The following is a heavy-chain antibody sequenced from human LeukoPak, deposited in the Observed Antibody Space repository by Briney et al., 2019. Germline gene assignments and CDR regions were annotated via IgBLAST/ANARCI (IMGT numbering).Heavy chain of an antibody. D-gene: IGHD6-13*01. CDR3: AKDPPYTSTWPDALDA. Sequence: ASVKVSCKASGYTFTTYSLNWVRQAPGQGLEWMGWINTKTGNPRYDQGFTGRFVFSLDTSVSTAYLEISSLKAEDTAVYFCAKDPPYTSTWPDALDAWGQGTMVTVSS. J-gene: IGHJ3*01. CDR1: GYTFTTYS. V-gene: IGHV7-4-1*02. CDR2: INTKTGNP.